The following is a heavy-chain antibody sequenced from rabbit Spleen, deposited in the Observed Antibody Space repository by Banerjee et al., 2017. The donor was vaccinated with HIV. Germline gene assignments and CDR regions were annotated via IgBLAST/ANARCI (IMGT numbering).Heavy chain of an antibody. D-gene: IGHD2-1*01. J-gene: IGHJ4*01. CDR3: VRDQAGDADYGPYYLNL. CDR1: GFSFSSGYY. V-gene: IGHV1S45*01. Sequence: QEQLVESGGGLVQPGASLTLTCKASGFSFSSGYYMCWVRQAPGKGLEWIACIYAGSSGSTYYASWAKGRFTISKTSSTTVTLQMTSLTAADTATYFCVRDQAGDADYGPYYLNLWGPGTLVTVS. CDR2: IYAGSSGST.